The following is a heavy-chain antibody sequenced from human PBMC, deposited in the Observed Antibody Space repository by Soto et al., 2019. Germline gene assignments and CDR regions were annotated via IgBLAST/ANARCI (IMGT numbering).Heavy chain of an antibody. CDR3: AKGRLGELSLPQVDY. J-gene: IGHJ4*02. D-gene: IGHD3-16*02. CDR1: GFTFSSYA. V-gene: IGHV3-23*01. Sequence: PGGSMRLSCAASGFTFSSYAMSWVRQAPGKGLEWVSGISGSGGSTYYADSVKGRFTISRDNSKNTLYMQMNSLRAEDTAVYYCAKGRLGELSLPQVDYWGQGTLVTVSS. CDR2: ISGSGGST.